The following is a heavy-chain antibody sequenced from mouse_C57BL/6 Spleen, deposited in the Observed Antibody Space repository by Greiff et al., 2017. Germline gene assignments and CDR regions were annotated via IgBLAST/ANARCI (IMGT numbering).Heavy chain of an antibody. CDR1: GYAFSSSW. CDR3: ARWMWGLTVVAHFHY. V-gene: IGHV1-82*01. CDR2: IYPGDGDT. J-gene: IGHJ2*01. Sequence: VQLQQSGPELVKPGASVKISCKASGYAFSSSWMNWMKQRPGKGLEWIGRIYPGDGDTNYNGKFKGKATLTADKSSSPAYMQLSSLTSEDSAVYFCARWMWGLTVVAHFHYWSQGTTLTVSS. D-gene: IGHD1-1*01.